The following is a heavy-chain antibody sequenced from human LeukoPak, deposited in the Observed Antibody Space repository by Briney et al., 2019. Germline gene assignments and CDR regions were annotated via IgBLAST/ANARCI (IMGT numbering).Heavy chain of an antibody. CDR3: TRDISAMVPYFDY. Sequence: GGSLRLSCAGSGFTFSSYSMNWVRQAPGKGLEWVANINKDGSEKYYVDSVKGRFTISRDNAKNSLYLQMTSLRAEDTAVYYCTRDISAMVPYFDYWGQGTLVTVSS. CDR1: GFTFSSYS. D-gene: IGHD5-18*01. J-gene: IGHJ4*02. CDR2: INKDGSEK. V-gene: IGHV3-7*01.